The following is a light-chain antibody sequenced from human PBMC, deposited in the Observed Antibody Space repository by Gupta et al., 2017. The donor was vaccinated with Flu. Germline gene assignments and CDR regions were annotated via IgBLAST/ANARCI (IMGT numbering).Light chain of an antibody. CDR3: QSYDSSLSAYV. V-gene: IGLV1-40*01. Sequence: QSVLTQPPSVSGAPGQRVTIPCTGSSSNIGAGYDVHWYQQLPGAAPKLLIYVNNDRPSGFPDRFSGSESGTSASLAIAGLQAEDEADYYCQSYDSSLSAYVYGTGTKVTVL. CDR2: VNN. CDR1: SSNIGAGYD. J-gene: IGLJ1*01.